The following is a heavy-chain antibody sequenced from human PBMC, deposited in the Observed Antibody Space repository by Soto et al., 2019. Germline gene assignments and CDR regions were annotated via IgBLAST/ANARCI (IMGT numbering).Heavy chain of an antibody. V-gene: IGHV3-66*01. Sequence: GGSLRLSCAASGFTFSSYAMGWVHQAPGKGLEWVSVIYAGGSRYYADSVKGRFTISRDISKNTQYLQMDSLRAEDTAVYYCARVPFGGNWFDPWGQGTLVTVSS. D-gene: IGHD3-10*01. CDR3: ARVPFGGNWFDP. CDR2: IYAGGSR. CDR1: GFTFSSYA. J-gene: IGHJ5*02.